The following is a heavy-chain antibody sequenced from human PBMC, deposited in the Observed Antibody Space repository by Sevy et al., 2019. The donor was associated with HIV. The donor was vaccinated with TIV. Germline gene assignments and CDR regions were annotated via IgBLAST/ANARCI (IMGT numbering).Heavy chain of an antibody. Sequence: GGSLRLSCAASGFTFSSYWMSWVRQAPGKGLEWVANIKQDGSGKYYVDSVKGGFTISRDNAKNSLYLQMNSLRAEDTAVYYCARDHNSGWSVFDYWGQGTLVTVSS. V-gene: IGHV3-7*01. D-gene: IGHD6-19*01. J-gene: IGHJ4*02. CDR2: IKQDGSGK. CDR1: GFTFSSYW. CDR3: ARDHNSGWSVFDY.